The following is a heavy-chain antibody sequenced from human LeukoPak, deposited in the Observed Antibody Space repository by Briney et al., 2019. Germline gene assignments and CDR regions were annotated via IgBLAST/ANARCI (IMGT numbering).Heavy chain of an antibody. CDR1: GFTFSSYW. J-gene: IGHJ3*02. CDR2: INTDGSST. Sequence: GGSLRLSCAASGFTFSSYWVHWVRQAPGKGLVWVSRINTDGSSTSYADSVKGRFTISRDNAKNTLYLQMNSLRVEDTAVYFCTRVGYCATTSCRTAFDIWGQGTMVTVSS. CDR3: TRVGYCATTSCRTAFDI. D-gene: IGHD2-2*01. V-gene: IGHV3-74*01.